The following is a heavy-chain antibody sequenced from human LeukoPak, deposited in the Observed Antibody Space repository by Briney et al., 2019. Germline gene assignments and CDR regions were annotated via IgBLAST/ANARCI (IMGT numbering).Heavy chain of an antibody. Sequence: GGSLRLSCAASGFTFSSYSMNWVRQAPGKGLEWVSSISSSSSSYIYYADSVKGRFTISRDNAKNSLYLQMNSLRAEDTAVYYCARDRGRYYMDVWGKGTTVTISS. V-gene: IGHV3-21*01. CDR3: ARDRGRYYMDV. CDR1: GFTFSSYS. D-gene: IGHD6-25*01. J-gene: IGHJ6*03. CDR2: ISSSSSSYI.